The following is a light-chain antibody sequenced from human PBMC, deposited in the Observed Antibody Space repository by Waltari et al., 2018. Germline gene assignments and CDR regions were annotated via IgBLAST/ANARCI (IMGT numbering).Light chain of an antibody. Sequence: QSALTQPVSVSGSPGQSVTISCTGTSNNVGDYNLVSWFQHHPDQAPNLLIFYVSKLPSGVSNRFAGSKSGNTASLTISGLPTEDEADYYCCSYSTGGSWMFGGGTKLTFL. CDR2: YVS. J-gene: IGLJ3*02. V-gene: IGLV2-23*02. CDR3: CSYSTGGSWM. CDR1: SNNVGDYNL.